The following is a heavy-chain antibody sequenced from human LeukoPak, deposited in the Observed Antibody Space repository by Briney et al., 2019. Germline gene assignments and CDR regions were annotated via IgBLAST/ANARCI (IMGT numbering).Heavy chain of an antibody. CDR2: IDWDDEK. Sequence: SGRALVKPTQTLTLTCTFSGFSLSTSGMCVSWVRQPPGKALEWLARIDWDDEKYYSTSLKTRLTISKDTSKNQVVLTMTNMDPVDTATYYCARALCGYSYGYDYWGQGTLVTVSS. CDR3: ARALCGYSYGYDY. V-gene: IGHV2-70*11. CDR1: GFSLSTSGMC. J-gene: IGHJ4*02. D-gene: IGHD5-18*01.